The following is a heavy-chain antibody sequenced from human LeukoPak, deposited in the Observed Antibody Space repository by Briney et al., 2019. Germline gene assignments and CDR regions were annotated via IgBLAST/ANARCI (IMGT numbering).Heavy chain of an antibody. Sequence: GGSLRLSCAASGFTFSSYAMHWVRQAPGKGLEWVAVISSDGSNIYYADSVKGRFTISRDNSKSTLYLQMNGLRAEDAAVYYCASAQCGGGTCYQILDYWGQGTLVTVSS. CDR1: GFTFSSYA. V-gene: IGHV3-30-3*01. CDR2: ISSDGSNI. J-gene: IGHJ4*02. D-gene: IGHD2-15*01. CDR3: ASAQCGGGTCYQILDY.